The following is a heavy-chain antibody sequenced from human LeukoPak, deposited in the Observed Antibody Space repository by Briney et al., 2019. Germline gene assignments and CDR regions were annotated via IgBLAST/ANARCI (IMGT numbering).Heavy chain of an antibody. D-gene: IGHD6-19*01. Sequence: PSETLSLTCTVSGGSISSYYWSWIRQPDGKGLEWIGHIYTSGSTNYNPSLKSRVTMSVDTSKNQFSLKLTSVTAADTAVYYCATIGSSGFSTDAFDIWGQGTMVTVSS. CDR2: IYTSGST. V-gene: IGHV4-4*07. CDR1: GGSISSYY. J-gene: IGHJ3*02. CDR3: ATIGSSGFSTDAFDI.